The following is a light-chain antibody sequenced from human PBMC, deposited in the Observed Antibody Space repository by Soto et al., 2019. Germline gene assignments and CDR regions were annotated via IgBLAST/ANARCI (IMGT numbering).Light chain of an antibody. CDR2: LVS. CDR3: QQYNNWPPT. CDR1: QSLLHSNGFTY. J-gene: IGKJ5*01. Sequence: DIVMTQSPLSLPVTPGEPASISCRSSQSLLHSNGFTYLDWYLQKPGQSPQLLLYLVSNRASGVPDRFSGSGSGTDFTLTISSLQSEDFAVYYCQQYNNWPPTFGQGTRLEIK. V-gene: IGKV2-28*01.